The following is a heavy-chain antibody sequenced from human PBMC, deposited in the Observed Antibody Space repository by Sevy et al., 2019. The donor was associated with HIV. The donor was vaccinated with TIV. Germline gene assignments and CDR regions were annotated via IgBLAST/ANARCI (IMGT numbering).Heavy chain of an antibody. D-gene: IGHD3-22*01. V-gene: IGHV4-61*01. J-gene: IGHJ4*02. Sequence: LPETLSLTCAVSGVSVTSDTYYWSWIRQPPGKGLEWIGYVYHTGSTNYSPSFKNRVTISIDTSKNQFSLRLFSVAAADTAMYYCAREPYFFAKSGYFWDYWGQGILVTVSS. CDR1: GVSVTSDTYY. CDR2: VYHTGST. CDR3: AREPYFFAKSGYFWDY.